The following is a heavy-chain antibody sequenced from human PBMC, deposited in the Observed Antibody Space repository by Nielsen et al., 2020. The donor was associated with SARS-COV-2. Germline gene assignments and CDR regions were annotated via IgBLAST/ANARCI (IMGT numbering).Heavy chain of an antibody. Sequence: GGSLRLSCAASGFTSSSYSMNWVRQAPGKGLEWVSSISSSSSYIYYADSVKGRFTISRDNAKNSLYLQMNSLRAEDTAVYYCARAPLDYYYYYYMDVWGKGTTVTVSS. CDR1: GFTSSSYS. J-gene: IGHJ6*03. CDR3: ARAPLDYYYYYYMDV. CDR2: ISSSSSYI. V-gene: IGHV3-21*01.